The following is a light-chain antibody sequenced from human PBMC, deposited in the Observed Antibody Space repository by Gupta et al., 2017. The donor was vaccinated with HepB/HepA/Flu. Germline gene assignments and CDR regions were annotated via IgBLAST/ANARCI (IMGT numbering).Light chain of an antibody. CDR1: QSVSRK. CDR3: QHDNNWPPYA. CDR2: DAS. J-gene: IGKJ2*01. Sequence: EIVMTQSPATLSVSPGETVILSCRASQSVSRKLAWYQQKLGQAPRLLIYDASTRDTDIPARFSGSGFGKEVTLTISSRQSEDFASYYCQHDNNWPPYAFGQGTKLEI. V-gene: IGKV3-15*01.